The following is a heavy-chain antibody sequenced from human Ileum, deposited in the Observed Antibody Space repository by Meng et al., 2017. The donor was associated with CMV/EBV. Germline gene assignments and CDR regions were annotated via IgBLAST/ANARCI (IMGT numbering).Heavy chain of an antibody. CDR3: SRDRYCHNSVCYATPPPYYYGMGV. Sequence: SLKISCAASGFSFSSYEFNWVRQAPGKGLEWVSHIATSYRFGRRTTKYADSVKGRFTISRDDAKNSLYLQMNSLRAEDTAVYYCSRDRYCHNSVCYATPPPYYYGMGVWGQGTAVTVSS. D-gene: IGHD3-22*01. CDR1: GFSFSSYE. CDR2: IATSYRFGRRTT. V-gene: IGHV3-48*03. J-gene: IGHJ6*02.